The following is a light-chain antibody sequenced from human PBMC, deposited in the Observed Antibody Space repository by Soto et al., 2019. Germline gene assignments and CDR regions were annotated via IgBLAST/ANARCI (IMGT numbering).Light chain of an antibody. CDR3: SSYTSSSTSVI. V-gene: IGLV2-14*01. CDR2: DVS. CDR1: SSDVGGYNY. J-gene: IGLJ2*01. Sequence: QSALTQPASVSGSPGQSITISCTGTSSDVGGYNYVSWYQQHPGKAPKFMIYDVSNRPSGVSNRFSGSKSGNTASLTISGLQAEDEADDYCSSYTSSSTSVIFGGGTKLTVL.